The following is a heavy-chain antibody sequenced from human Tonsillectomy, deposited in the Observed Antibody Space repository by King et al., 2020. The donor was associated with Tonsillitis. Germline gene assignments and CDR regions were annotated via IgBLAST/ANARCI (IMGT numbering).Heavy chain of an antibody. CDR2: MSYDGNNK. V-gene: IGHV3-30*18. D-gene: IGHD5-18*01. Sequence: VQLVESGGGVVQPGRSLRLSCGASGFTFSSYGMHWVRQAPGKGLEWVAVMSYDGNNKYYADSVKGRFTISRDNSKNTLYLQVNSLRAEDTAVYYCAKGGYSYGWSYFDYWGQGTLVTVSS. CDR3: AKGGYSYGWSYFDY. CDR1: GFTFSSYG. J-gene: IGHJ4*02.